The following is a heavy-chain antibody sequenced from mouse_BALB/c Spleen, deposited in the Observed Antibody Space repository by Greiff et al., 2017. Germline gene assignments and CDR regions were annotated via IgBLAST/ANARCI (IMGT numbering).Heavy chain of an antibody. Sequence: QVTLKESGPGLVAPSQSLSITCTVSGFSLTSYGVHWVRQPPGKGLEWLGVIWAGGSTNYNSALMSRLSISKDNSKSQVFLKMNSLQTDDTAMYYCARDKDDYEPWFAYWGQGTLVTVSA. CDR2: IWAGGST. D-gene: IGHD2-4*01. CDR1: GFSLTSYG. CDR3: ARDKDDYEPWFAY. V-gene: IGHV2-9*02. J-gene: IGHJ3*01.